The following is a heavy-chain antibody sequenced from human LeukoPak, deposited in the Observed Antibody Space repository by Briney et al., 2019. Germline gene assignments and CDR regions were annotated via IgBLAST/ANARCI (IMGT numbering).Heavy chain of an antibody. J-gene: IGHJ4*02. V-gene: IGHV4-59*01. D-gene: IGHD5-24*01. CDR2: ISYSGDI. CDR3: ARERHGHPFDS. Sequence: PSKTLSLTCTVSGGSISSDYWTWLRHLPGKGLEWIGYISYSGDINYNPSLKSRLTISRDTSKNQFSLMLSSVTAADTAVYYCARERHGHPFDSWGQGTLVTVSS. CDR1: GGSISSDY.